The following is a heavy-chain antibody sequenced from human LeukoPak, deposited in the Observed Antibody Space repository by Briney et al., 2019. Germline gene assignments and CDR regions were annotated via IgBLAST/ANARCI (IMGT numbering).Heavy chain of an antibody. J-gene: IGHJ1*01. D-gene: IGHD6-25*01. V-gene: IGHV3-11*01. Sequence: PGRSLTLSWAASALTFSDYYMSWVRQAPGKGLEWVSYISRSGSTIYYPDSVKGPFTISRDNAKHSLYLQMNSLRPEHTAMYCCARSRAPAAVGTEYFQHWGEGTLVTVSS. CDR1: ALTFSDYY. CDR3: ARSRAPAAVGTEYFQH. CDR2: ISRSGSTI.